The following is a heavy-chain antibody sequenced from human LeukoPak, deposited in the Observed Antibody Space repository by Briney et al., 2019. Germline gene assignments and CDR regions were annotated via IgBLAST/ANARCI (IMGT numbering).Heavy chain of an antibody. J-gene: IGHJ5*02. Sequence: SQTLSLTCTVSGGSISSGDYYWSWIRQPPGKGLEWIGYIYYSGSTYYNPSLKSRVTISVDTSKNQFSLKLSSVTAADTAVYYCARSSSGWYKDNWFDPWGRGTLVTVSS. CDR1: GGSISSGDYY. CDR2: IYYSGST. CDR3: ARSSSGWYKDNWFDP. D-gene: IGHD6-19*01. V-gene: IGHV4-30-4*08.